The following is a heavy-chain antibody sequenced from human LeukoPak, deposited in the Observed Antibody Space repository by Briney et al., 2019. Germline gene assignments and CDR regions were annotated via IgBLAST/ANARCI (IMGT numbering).Heavy chain of an antibody. CDR3: TAGTGTSDFDY. Sequence: PGGSLTLSCAPSGFPFNNAWTGWVRQAPGKGLEWVGRVKRTNDGGTTDYGPPVKGRFTISRDDSKNTSYLQMNSLQSEDTGVYYCTAGTGTSDFDYWGQGILVTVSS. CDR2: VKRTNDGGTT. D-gene: IGHD1-7*01. J-gene: IGHJ4*01. CDR1: GFPFNNAW. V-gene: IGHV3-15*01.